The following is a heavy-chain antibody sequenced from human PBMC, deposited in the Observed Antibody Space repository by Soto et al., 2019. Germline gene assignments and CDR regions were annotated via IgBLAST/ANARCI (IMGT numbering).Heavy chain of an antibody. CDR2: VFYTGSP. CDR1: GASINSNVHY. D-gene: IGHD5-12*01. CDR3: ARHPFAGYAFDS. J-gene: IGHJ4*02. V-gene: IGHV4-39*01. Sequence: PSETLSLTCTVSGASINSNVHYWGWVRQSPGKGLEWIASVFYTGSPYHNPSLESRVSISVDTSDNQFSLKVTSVTAADTGIYYCARHPFAGYAFDSWGQGTLVTVSS.